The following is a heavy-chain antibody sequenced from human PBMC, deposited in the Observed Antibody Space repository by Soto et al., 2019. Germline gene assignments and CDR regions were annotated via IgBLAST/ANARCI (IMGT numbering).Heavy chain of an antibody. J-gene: IGHJ4*02. V-gene: IGHV4-39*01. CDR3: ARQPRGPGYGERGLYFDY. Sequence: SETLSLTCTVSGGSISSGGYYWGWIRQPPGKGLEWIGSVYYSGSTHDNPSLQSRVTISVDTSRNQFSLNLISVTAADTAVYFCARQPRGPGYGERGLYFDYWGQGTLVTVSS. CDR1: GGSISSGGYY. D-gene: IGHD3-16*01. CDR2: VYYSGST.